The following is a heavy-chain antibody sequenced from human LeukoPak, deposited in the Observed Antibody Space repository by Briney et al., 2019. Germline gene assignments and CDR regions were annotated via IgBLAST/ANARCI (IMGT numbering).Heavy chain of an antibody. V-gene: IGHV3-48*01. CDR2: ISSSSSTI. CDR3: ARSRDGYNSDY. Sequence: GGSLRLSCAASGFTFSSYSMNWVRQAPGKGLEWVSYISSSSSTIYYADSVKGRFTISRDNAKNSLYLQMNSLRAEDTAVYYCARSRDGYNSDYWGQGTLVTVSS. CDR1: GFTFSSYS. D-gene: IGHD5-12*01. J-gene: IGHJ4*02.